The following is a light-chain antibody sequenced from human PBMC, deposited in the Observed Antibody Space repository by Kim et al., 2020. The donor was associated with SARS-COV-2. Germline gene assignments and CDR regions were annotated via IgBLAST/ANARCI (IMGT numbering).Light chain of an antibody. J-gene: IGKJ1*01. CDR3: HQYSGSPWT. CDR1: QSVWRNY. V-gene: IGKV3-20*01. Sequence: SPGEGATLSCRASQSVWRNYIAWYQQKVGQPPRLLIYGASTRATGIPDRFRATGSGTDFTLTVSRLEPEDFAVYYCHQYSGSPWTFGQGTKVDIK. CDR2: GAS.